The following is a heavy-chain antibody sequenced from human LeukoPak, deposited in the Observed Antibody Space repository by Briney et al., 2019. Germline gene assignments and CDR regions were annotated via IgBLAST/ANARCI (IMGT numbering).Heavy chain of an antibody. CDR3: ARGEVPPHYFDS. J-gene: IGHJ4*02. Sequence: ASVKVSCKASGYTFTDYYIHWVRQAPGQGLEWMGGITPIFGTANYAQRFQGRVTITADESTTTAYMEVSSLRSEDTAVYYCARGEVPPHYFDSWGQGTLVTVSS. V-gene: IGHV1-69*13. CDR2: ITPIFGTA. CDR1: GYTFTDYY.